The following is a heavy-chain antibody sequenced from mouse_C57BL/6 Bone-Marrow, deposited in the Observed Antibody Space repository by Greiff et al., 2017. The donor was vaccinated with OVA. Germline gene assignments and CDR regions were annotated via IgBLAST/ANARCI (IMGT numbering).Heavy chain of an antibody. CDR3: ARTFYAMDY. V-gene: IGHV1-76*01. J-gene: IGHJ4*01. Sequence: VQLQQSGAELVRPGASVKLSCKASGYTFTDYYINWVKQRPGQGLEWIARIYPGSGNTYYNEKFQGKATLTAEKSSSTAYMQLSSLTSEDSAVYFCARTFYAMDYWGQGTSVTVSS. CDR1: GYTFTDYY. CDR2: IYPGSGNT.